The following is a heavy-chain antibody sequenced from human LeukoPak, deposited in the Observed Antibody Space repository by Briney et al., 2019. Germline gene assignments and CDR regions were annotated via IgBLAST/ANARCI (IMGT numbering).Heavy chain of an antibody. D-gene: IGHD4-17*01. CDR1: GGSISSYY. CDR2: IYYSGST. CDR3: ARLSTVTTSFDY. J-gene: IGHJ4*02. V-gene: IGHV4-59*12. Sequence: PSETLSLTCTVSGGSISSYYWSWIRQPPGKGLEWIGYIYYSGSTNYNPSLKSRVTIPVDTSKNQFSLKLSSVTAADTAVYYCARLSTVTTSFDYWGQGTLVTVSS.